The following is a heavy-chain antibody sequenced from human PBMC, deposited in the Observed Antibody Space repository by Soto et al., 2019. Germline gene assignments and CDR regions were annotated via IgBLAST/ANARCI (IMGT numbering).Heavy chain of an antibody. D-gene: IGHD1-1*01. CDR3: ARELERVFDY. J-gene: IGHJ4*02. V-gene: IGHV3-30*04. Sequence: QVQLVESGGGVVQPGRSLRLSCAASGFTFSSYAMHWVRQSPGKGLEWVAVLAYDGRNKYYADSVKGRFTISRDNSKNSLYLQMNSLRIEDTDVYYCARELERVFDYWGQGTLVTVSS. CDR2: LAYDGRNK. CDR1: GFTFSSYA.